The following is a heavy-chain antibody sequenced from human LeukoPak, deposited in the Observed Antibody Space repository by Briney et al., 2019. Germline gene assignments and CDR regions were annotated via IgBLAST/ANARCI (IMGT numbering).Heavy chain of an antibody. CDR3: ASSNYYDSSGYYYWAFDI. Sequence: SETLSLTCTVSGGSISSSSYYWSWIRQPPGKGLEWIGYIYYSGSTNYNPSLKSRVTISVDTSKNQFSLKLSSVTAADTAVYYCASSNYYDSSGYYYWAFDIWGQGTMVTVSS. CDR2: IYYSGST. D-gene: IGHD3-22*01. J-gene: IGHJ3*02. CDR1: GGSISSSSYY. V-gene: IGHV4-61*01.